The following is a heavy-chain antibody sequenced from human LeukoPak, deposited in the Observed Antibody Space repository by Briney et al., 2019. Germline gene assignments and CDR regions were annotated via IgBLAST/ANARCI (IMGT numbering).Heavy chain of an antibody. CDR1: GGTFSGYA. CDR3: ARETTGSSWYGYYYYYMDV. D-gene: IGHD6-13*01. Sequence: ASVKVSCKASGGTFSGYAISWVRQAPGQGLEWMGWINPNSGGTNYAQKFQGRVTMTRDTSISTAYMELSRLRSDDTAVYYCARETTGSSWYGYYYYYMDVWGKGTTVTVSS. J-gene: IGHJ6*03. V-gene: IGHV1-2*02. CDR2: INPNSGGT.